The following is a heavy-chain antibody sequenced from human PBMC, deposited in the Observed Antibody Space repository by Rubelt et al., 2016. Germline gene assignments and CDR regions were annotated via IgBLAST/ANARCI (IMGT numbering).Heavy chain of an antibody. Sequence: QVQLQQWGAGLLKPSETLSLTCAVYGGSFSGYYWSWIRQPPGKGLEWIGEINHSGSTNYNPSRKSRVTIAVDTSKNQLSLKLSSVTAADTAVYYCASSLRSGSYYFDYWGQGTLVTVSS. CDR1: GGSFSGYY. D-gene: IGHD1-26*01. CDR3: ASSLRSGSYYFDY. J-gene: IGHJ4*02. V-gene: IGHV4-34*01. CDR2: INHSGST.